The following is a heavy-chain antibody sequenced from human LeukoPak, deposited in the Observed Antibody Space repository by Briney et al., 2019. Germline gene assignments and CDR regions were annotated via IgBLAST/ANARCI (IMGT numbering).Heavy chain of an antibody. Sequence: PGGSLRLSCVTSGFTFSSYGMHWVRQVPGKGLEWVAVISYDAESNYHVDSVKGRFTISRDNSKNTLYLQMDSLRAEDTAVYYCATMARYCSSTSCYAPDHDAFDIWGQGTMVTVSS. V-gene: IGHV3-30*03. J-gene: IGHJ3*02. CDR2: ISYDAESN. D-gene: IGHD2-2*01. CDR1: GFTFSSYG. CDR3: ATMARYCSSTSCYAPDHDAFDI.